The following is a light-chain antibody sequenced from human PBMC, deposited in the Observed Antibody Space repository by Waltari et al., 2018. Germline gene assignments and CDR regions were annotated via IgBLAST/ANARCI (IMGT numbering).Light chain of an antibody. J-gene: IGLJ2*01. CDR3: SSYMDSSTLEL. Sequence: QSALTQPASVSGSPGQSITISCTGTSSDIGGYNYVSWYQQVPGKAPKLMIYDGSNRPSGVSSRFSGSKSGNTASLTISGLQAEDEADYFCSSYMDSSTLELFGGGTSLTVL. CDR2: DGS. V-gene: IGLV2-14*03. CDR1: SSDIGGYNY.